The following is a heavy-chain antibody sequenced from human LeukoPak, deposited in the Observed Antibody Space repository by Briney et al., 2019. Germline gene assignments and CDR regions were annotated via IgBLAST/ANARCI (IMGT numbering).Heavy chain of an antibody. Sequence: SETLSLTCTVSGGSISSYYWSWIRQPPGKGLEWIGYTYYSGSTNYNPSLKSRVTISVDTSKNQFSLKLSSVTAADTAVYYCARDGAYGNQPSPRYFDLWGRGTLVTVSS. D-gene: IGHD4-11*01. CDR3: ARDGAYGNQPSPRYFDL. J-gene: IGHJ2*01. CDR1: GGSISSYY. V-gene: IGHV4-59*01. CDR2: TYYSGST.